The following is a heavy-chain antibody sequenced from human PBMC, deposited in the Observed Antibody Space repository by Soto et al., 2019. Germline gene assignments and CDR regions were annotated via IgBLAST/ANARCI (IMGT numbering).Heavy chain of an antibody. D-gene: IGHD3-22*01. CDR3: ARIYYDSVFDY. CDR2: IYYSGST. Sequence: PSETLSLTCTVSGGSISSDDCCWIRQPPGKGLGWIGYIYYSGSTYYNPSLKSRVTKSVDTSKNQFSLKLSSVTAADTAVYYCARIYYDSVFDYWGQGTLVTVSS. CDR1: GGSISSDD. J-gene: IGHJ4*02. V-gene: IGHV4-59*08.